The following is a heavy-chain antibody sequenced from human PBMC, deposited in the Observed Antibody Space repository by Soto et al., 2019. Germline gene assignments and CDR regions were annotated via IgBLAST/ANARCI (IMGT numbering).Heavy chain of an antibody. D-gene: IGHD6-19*01. CDR3: AKDAARTSGWYYFDF. J-gene: IGHJ4*01. CDR2: ISSSGSTI. CDR1: GFTFSSYE. Sequence: GGSLRLSCAASGFTFSSYEMNWVRQAPGKGLEWVSYISSSGSTIYYADSVKGRFTISRDNAKNSLYLQLSSLRADDTAVYYCAKDAARTSGWYYFDFWGHGTLVTVSS. V-gene: IGHV3-48*03.